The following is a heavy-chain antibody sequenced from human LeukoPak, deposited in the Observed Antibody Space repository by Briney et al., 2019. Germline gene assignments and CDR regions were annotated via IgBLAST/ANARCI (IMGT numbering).Heavy chain of an antibody. J-gene: IGHJ4*02. V-gene: IGHV4-34*01. CDR1: GGSFSNYY. CDR3: ARGTDGLDF. CDR2: INHDGRT. Sequence: SETLSLTWAVFGGSFSNYYWTWIRQPPGKGLEWIGEINHDGRTNYNTSLKSRLTMSVDTSNNQFSLKLSSVTAADTAVYYCARGTDGLDFWGQGTLVTVSS.